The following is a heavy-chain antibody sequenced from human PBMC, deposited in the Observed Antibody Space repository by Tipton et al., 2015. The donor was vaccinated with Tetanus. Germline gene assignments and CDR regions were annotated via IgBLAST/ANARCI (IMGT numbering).Heavy chain of an antibody. J-gene: IGHJ4*02. Sequence: SLRLSCAASGFIFSSYGIHWVRQAPGKGLEWVAVSWYDGTDKYYGDSVKGRFTMSRDNSKNTLYLQMNSLRAEDTAVYYCAREADCSGGSCFSGDFDNWGQGTQVTVSS. CDR1: GFIFSSYG. V-gene: IGHV3-33*01. CDR2: SWYDGTDK. CDR3: AREADCSGGSCFSGDFDN. D-gene: IGHD2-15*01.